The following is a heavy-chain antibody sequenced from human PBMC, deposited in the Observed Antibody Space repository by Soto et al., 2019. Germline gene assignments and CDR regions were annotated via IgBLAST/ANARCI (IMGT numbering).Heavy chain of an antibody. D-gene: IGHD1-7*01. CDR3: AGDGVGLELLRNYYYMDV. V-gene: IGHV1-18*01. Sequence: ASVKVSCKASGYTFTSYGISWVRQAPGQGLEWMGWISAYNGNTNYAQKLQGRVTMTTDTSTGTAYMELRSLRSDDTAVYYCAGDGVGLELLRNYYYMDVWGKGTTVTVSS. J-gene: IGHJ6*03. CDR2: ISAYNGNT. CDR1: GYTFTSYG.